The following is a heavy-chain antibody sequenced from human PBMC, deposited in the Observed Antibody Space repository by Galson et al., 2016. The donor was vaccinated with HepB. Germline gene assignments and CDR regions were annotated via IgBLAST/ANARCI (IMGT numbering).Heavy chain of an antibody. Sequence: LEWEALISYDGSNKYYADSVKGRFTISRDYSKNTLFLQMNSLRAEDTAVYYCAKNRGGVVGGWSRQLVPYPPDQDYYGMDVWGQGTTVTVSS. V-gene: IGHV3-30*18. J-gene: IGHJ6*02. CDR3: AKNRGGVVGGWSRQLVPYPPDQDYYGMDV. D-gene: IGHD6-6*01. CDR2: ISYDGSNK.